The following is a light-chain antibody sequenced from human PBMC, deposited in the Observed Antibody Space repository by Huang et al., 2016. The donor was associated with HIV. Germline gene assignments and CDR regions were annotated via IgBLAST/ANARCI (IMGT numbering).Light chain of an antibody. J-gene: IGKJ1*01. CDR1: QSVNTN. V-gene: IGKV3-15*01. CDR3: HQYNDWPPWT. Sequence: EIVMTQSPATLSLSPGERAIVSCRTSQSVNTNLAWYQQKPGQAPRLLIFGASTRATGVPARFNGGGSETEFTLTIDSLQSEDFAVYYCHQYNDWPPWTFGQGTKVEI. CDR2: GAS.